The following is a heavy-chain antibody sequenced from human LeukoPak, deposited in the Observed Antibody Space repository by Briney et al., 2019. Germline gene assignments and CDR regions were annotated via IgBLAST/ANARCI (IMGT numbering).Heavy chain of an antibody. CDR1: GGSISSYY. V-gene: IGHV4-4*07. D-gene: IGHD6-19*01. J-gene: IGHJ4*02. Sequence: TSETLSLTCTVSGGSISSYYWSWIRQPAGKGLEWIGRIYTSGSTNYNPSLKSRVTMSVDTSKNQFSLKLSSVTAADTAVYYRARGKSSGWPDYWGQGTLVTVSS. CDR2: IYTSGST. CDR3: ARGKSSGWPDY.